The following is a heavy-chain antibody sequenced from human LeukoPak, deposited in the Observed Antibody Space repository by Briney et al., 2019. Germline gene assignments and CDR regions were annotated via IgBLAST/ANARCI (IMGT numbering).Heavy chain of an antibody. J-gene: IGHJ4*02. CDR2: INHSGSA. CDR1: GGSFSGYY. V-gene: IGHV4-34*01. Sequence: SETLSLNCAVSGGSFSGYYWTCIRKPPGTWLEWIGEINHSGSANYNPSLKSRVTISLDTSKNQFSLKLSSVTAADTAVYYCARGQGTVTTHWGQGTLVTVSS. CDR3: ARGQGTVTTH. D-gene: IGHD4-17*01.